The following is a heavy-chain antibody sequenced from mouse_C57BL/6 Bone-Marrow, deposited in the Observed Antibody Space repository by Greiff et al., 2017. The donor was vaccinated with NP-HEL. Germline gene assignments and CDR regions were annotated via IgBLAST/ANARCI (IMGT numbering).Heavy chain of an antibody. CDR1: GYTFPSYW. Sequence: QVQLQQPGAELVKPGASVQLSCKASGYTFPSYWMQWVKQRPGQGLEWIGEIDPSDSYTNYTQTFKGKATLTVDTSSSTAYMQLSSLTSEDSAVYYCARSNYYYGSSYYFDYWGQGTTLTVSS. CDR2: IDPSDSYT. CDR3: ARSNYYYGSSYYFDY. V-gene: IGHV1-50*01. D-gene: IGHD1-1*01. J-gene: IGHJ2*01.